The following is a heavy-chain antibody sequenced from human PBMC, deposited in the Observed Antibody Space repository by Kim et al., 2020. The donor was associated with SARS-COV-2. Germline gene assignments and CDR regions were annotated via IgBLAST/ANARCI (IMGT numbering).Heavy chain of an antibody. Sequence: GGSLRLSCAASGFTVNHNYMSWVRQAPGKGLEWVSVIYSGGSTYSADSVKGRFTISRDNSKNTLYLQMNSLRAEDTAVYYCARGSLETYSSTWAFDSWGQGTLVTVSS. CDR2: IYSGGST. D-gene: IGHD6-13*01. CDR3: ARGSLETYSSTWAFDS. CDR1: GFTVNHNY. J-gene: IGHJ4*02. V-gene: IGHV3-53*01.